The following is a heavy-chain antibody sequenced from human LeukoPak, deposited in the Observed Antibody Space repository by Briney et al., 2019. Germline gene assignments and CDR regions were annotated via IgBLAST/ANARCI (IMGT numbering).Heavy chain of an antibody. Sequence: GGSLRLSCAASGFTFSSYGMHWVRQAPGKGLEWVAVIWYDGSNKYYADSVKGRFTISRDNSKNTLYLQMNSLRAEDTAVYYCARERATTDYYYGMDVWGQGTTVTVS. CDR3: ARERATTDYYYGMDV. CDR1: GFTFSSYG. V-gene: IGHV3-33*01. J-gene: IGHJ6*02. CDR2: IWYDGSNK. D-gene: IGHD1-26*01.